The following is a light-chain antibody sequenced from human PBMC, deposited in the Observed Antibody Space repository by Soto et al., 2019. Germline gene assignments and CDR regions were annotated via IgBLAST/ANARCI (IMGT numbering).Light chain of an antibody. CDR3: QQYNNWPLT. Sequence: EIVMTQSPATLSVSPGERATLSCRASQSVNSNLAWYQQKPGQAPRLLISYASSRATGIPARFSGSGSGTEFTLTISSLQSEDFAVYYCQQYNNWPLTFGGGTKVEI. J-gene: IGKJ4*01. V-gene: IGKV3-15*01. CDR1: QSVNSN. CDR2: YAS.